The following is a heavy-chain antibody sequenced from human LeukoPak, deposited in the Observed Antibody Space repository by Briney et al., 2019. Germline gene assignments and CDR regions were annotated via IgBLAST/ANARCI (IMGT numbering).Heavy chain of an antibody. J-gene: IGHJ5*02. D-gene: IGHD4-23*01. Sequence: ASVKVSCKASGYTFTGYDINWVRQATGQGLEWMGWMNPNSGNTGYAQKFQGRVTITRNTSISTAYMELSSLRSEDTAVYYCARATTVDWFDPWGQGTLVTVSS. CDR2: MNPNSGNT. V-gene: IGHV1-8*03. CDR3: ARATTVDWFDP. CDR1: GYTFTGYD.